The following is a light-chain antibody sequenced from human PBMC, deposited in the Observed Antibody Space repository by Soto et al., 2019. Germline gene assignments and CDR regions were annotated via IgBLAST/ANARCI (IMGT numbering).Light chain of an antibody. CDR3: QTWGTGTRGV. CDR2: LNSDGSH. J-gene: IGLJ3*02. V-gene: IGLV4-69*01. Sequence: QLVLTQSPSASASLGASVKLTCTLSSGHSSYAIAWHHQQPEKGPRYLMKLNSDGSHSKGDGIPDRFSGSSSGAERYLTISSLQSEDEADYYCQTWGTGTRGVFGEGTLLTVL. CDR1: SGHSSYA.